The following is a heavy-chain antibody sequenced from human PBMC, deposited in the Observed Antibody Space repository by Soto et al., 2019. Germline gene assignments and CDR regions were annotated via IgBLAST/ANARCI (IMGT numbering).Heavy chain of an antibody. CDR3: AKVVAAAGTDYYYGMAV. J-gene: IGHJ6*02. D-gene: IGHD6-13*01. V-gene: IGHV3-30*18. CDR2: ISYDGSNK. Sequence: QVQLVESGGGVVQPGRSLRLSCAASGFTFSSYGMHWVRQAPGKGLEWVAVISYDGSNKYYADSVKGRFTISRDNSKNTLYLQMNSLRAEDTAVYYCAKVVAAAGTDYYYGMAVWGQGTTVTVSS. CDR1: GFTFSSYG.